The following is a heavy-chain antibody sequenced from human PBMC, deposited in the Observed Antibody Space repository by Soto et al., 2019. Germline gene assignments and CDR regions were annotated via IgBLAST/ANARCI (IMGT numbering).Heavy chain of an antibody. Sequence: EVQLVESGGVVVQPGGSLRLSCAASGFTFDDYAMHWVRQAPGKGLEWVSLISWDGGSTYYADSVKGRFTISRDNSKNTLYLQMNSLRAEDTAVYYCARDGRNYSSSPPYYYGMDVWGQGTTVTVSS. J-gene: IGHJ6*02. CDR2: ISWDGGST. V-gene: IGHV3-43D*04. CDR1: GFTFDDYA. D-gene: IGHD6-13*01. CDR3: ARDGRNYSSSPPYYYGMDV.